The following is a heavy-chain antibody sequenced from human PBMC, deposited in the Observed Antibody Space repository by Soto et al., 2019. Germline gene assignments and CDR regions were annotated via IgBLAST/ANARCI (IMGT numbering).Heavy chain of an antibody. Sequence: LRLSCAASRFTFGSYAMSWVRQAPGKGLEWVSSTSASGGTTYYADSVKGRFTISRDNSKNILYLEMNSLRAEDTAVYYCAKAKYSSSWWAVDYWGQGTLVTVSS. D-gene: IGHD6-13*01. CDR2: TSASGGTT. CDR1: RFTFGSYA. CDR3: AKAKYSSSWWAVDY. V-gene: IGHV3-23*01. J-gene: IGHJ4*02.